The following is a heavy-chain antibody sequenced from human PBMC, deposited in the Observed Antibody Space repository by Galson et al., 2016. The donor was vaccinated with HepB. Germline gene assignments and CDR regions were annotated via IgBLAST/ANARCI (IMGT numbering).Heavy chain of an antibody. CDR2: IKEDGSKA. D-gene: IGHD6-19*01. Sequence: SLRLSCAASGFTFSRFWMNWVRQAPGKGLEWVASIKEDGSKAFYADSVKGRFTISRDNVENSLSLQMNSLRAEDTAVFYCARYGGEAGWNFHQWGQGTLVTVSS. V-gene: IGHV3-7*03. CDR1: GFTFSRFW. J-gene: IGHJ1*01. CDR3: ARYGGEAGWNFHQ.